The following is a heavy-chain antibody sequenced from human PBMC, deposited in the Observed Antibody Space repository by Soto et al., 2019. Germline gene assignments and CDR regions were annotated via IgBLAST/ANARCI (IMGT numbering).Heavy chain of an antibody. V-gene: IGHV1-18*01. Sequence: ASVKVSCKASGYTFTSYGISWVRQAPGQGLEWMGWISAYNGNTNYAQKLQGRVTMTTDTSTSTDYMELRSLRSDDTAVYYCARALKYCSSTSCYQYSDYWGQGTLVTVSS. CDR2: ISAYNGNT. J-gene: IGHJ4*02. CDR3: ARALKYCSSTSCYQYSDY. CDR1: GYTFTSYG. D-gene: IGHD2-2*01.